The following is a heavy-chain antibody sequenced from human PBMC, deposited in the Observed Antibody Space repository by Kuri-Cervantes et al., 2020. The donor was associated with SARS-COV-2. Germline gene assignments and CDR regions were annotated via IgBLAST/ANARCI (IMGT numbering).Heavy chain of an antibody. CDR3: ARQQWLVSH. J-gene: IGHJ1*01. CDR2: IYYSGST. Sequence: GSLRLSCTVSGGSISSSSYYWGWIRQPPGKGLEWIGSIYYSGSTYYNPSLKSRVTISVDTSKNQFSLKLSSVTAADTAVYYCARQQWLVSHWGQGTLVNVSS. V-gene: IGHV4-39*01. CDR1: GGSISSSSYY. D-gene: IGHD6-19*01.